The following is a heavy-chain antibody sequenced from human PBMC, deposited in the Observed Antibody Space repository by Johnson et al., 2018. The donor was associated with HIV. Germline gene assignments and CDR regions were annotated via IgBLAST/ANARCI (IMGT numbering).Heavy chain of an antibody. V-gene: IGHV3-11*04. Sequence: QVQLVESGGGLVKPGGSLRLSCAASGFTFSDSYMAWIRQAPGKGLEWISYISGYGLTIYYADSVRGRFTISRDNSNNTLFLQMNSLRADDTGVYYCAKDKFMFLDNPVDAFDVWGQGTMVTFSS. CDR3: AKDKFMFLDNPVDAFDV. J-gene: IGHJ3*01. CDR2: ISGYGLTI. CDR1: GFTFSDSY. D-gene: IGHD3/OR15-3a*01.